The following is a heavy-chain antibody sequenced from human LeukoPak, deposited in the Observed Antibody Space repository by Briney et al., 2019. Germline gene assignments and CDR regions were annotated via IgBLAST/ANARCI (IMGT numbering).Heavy chain of an antibody. J-gene: IGHJ4*02. D-gene: IGHD3-22*01. Sequence: NPGGSLRLSCAASGFTFSSYSMNWVRQAPGKGLEWVSSISSSSSYIYYADSVKGRFTISRDNAKNSLYLQMNSLRAEDTAVYYCARVTGYYYDSSGYSDYWGQGTLVTVSS. CDR3: ARVTGYYYDSSGYSDY. CDR1: GFTFSSYS. CDR2: ISSSSSYI. V-gene: IGHV3-21*01.